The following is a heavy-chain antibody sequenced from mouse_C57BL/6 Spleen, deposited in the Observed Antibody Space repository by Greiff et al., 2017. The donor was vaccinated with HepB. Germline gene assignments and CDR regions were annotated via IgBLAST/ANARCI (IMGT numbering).Heavy chain of an antibody. CDR1: GYSITSDY. Sequence: EVKLVESGPGLVKPSPSLSLTCSVTGYSITSDYWNWIRKFPGNKLEYMGYISYSGSTYYKPSLKSRISITQDTSKNQYYLQLNTVTTEDTATYYCARGGDWWAYWGQGTLVTVSA. J-gene: IGHJ3*01. CDR3: ARGGDWWAY. CDR2: ISYSGST. V-gene: IGHV3-8*01.